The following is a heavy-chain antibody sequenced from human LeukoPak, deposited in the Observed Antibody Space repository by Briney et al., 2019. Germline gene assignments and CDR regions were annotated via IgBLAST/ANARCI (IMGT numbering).Heavy chain of an antibody. Sequence: HPGGSLRLSCAASAFTFSNYWMSWVRQAPGKGLEWVANINQDGSEIYYVDSVKGRFTISRDNAKNSLYLQINSVRADDTAVYYCARDQGSMIVERTTNWYFALWGRGTLVTVSS. V-gene: IGHV3-7*01. J-gene: IGHJ2*01. CDR2: INQDGSEI. CDR3: ARDQGSMIVERTTNWYFAL. D-gene: IGHD3-22*01. CDR1: AFTFSNYW.